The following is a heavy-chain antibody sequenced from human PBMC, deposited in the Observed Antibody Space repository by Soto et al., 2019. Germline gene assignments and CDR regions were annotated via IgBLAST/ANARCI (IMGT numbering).Heavy chain of an antibody. CDR2: IKQDGSEK. CDR1: GFTFSSYW. D-gene: IGHD2-2*01. V-gene: IGHV3-7*01. J-gene: IGHJ4*02. CDR3: ARSLIVLVPAALDY. Sequence: EVQLVESGGGLVQPGGSLRLSCAASGFTFSSYWMSWVRQAPGKGLEWVANIKQDGSEKYYVDSVKGRFTISRDNAKNSLYLQTSSLRAEDTAVYYCARSLIVLVPAALDYWGQGTLVTVSS.